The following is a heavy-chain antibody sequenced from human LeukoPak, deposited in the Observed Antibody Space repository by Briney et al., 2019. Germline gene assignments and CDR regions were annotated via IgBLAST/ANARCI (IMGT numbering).Heavy chain of an antibody. D-gene: IGHD6-19*01. Sequence: GGSLRLSCAASGFTFSSYAMSWVRQAPGKGLECVSDISGSGGSTYYADSVKGRFTISRDNSKNTLYLQMNSLRAEDTAVYYCAKAISGYVDYWGQGTLVTVSS. CDR1: GFTFSSYA. V-gene: IGHV3-23*01. J-gene: IGHJ4*02. CDR3: AKAISGYVDY. CDR2: ISGSGGST.